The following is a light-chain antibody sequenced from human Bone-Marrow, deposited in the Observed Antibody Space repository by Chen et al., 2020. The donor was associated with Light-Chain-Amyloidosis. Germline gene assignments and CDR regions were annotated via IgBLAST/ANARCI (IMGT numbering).Light chain of an antibody. Sequence: QSVLTQPPSASWTPGQRVTISCSGASSNIGLNSVYWYQPFPGAAPNLLIHRNNQRPAGGPDRFPASKSGASAFLAISGLRSEDEADYYCAAWDGSLGGDVFGPGTKVIVL. V-gene: IGLV1-47*01. CDR3: AAWDGSLGGDV. J-gene: IGLJ1*01. CDR2: RNN. CDR1: SSNIGLNS.